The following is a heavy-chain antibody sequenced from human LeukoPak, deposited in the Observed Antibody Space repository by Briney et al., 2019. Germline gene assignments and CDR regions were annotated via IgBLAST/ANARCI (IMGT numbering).Heavy chain of an antibody. J-gene: IGHJ4*02. CDR3: ARWDKYGIPLDY. CDR1: GFPFSAYV. Sequence: GGSLRLSCEASGFPFSAYVMHWVRQAPGKGLEWVALISSDGTDKNYTDSVKGRFTISRDNSKNSVYLQMNSLRVEDTALYYCARWDKYGIPLDYWGQGTLVTVSS. V-gene: IGHV3-30*04. CDR2: ISSDGTDK. D-gene: IGHD2-8*01.